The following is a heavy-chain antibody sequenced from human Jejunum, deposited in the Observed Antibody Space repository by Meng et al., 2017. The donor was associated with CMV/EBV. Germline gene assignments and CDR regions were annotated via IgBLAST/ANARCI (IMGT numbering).Heavy chain of an antibody. CDR1: GFTFSDHN. J-gene: IGHJ4*02. D-gene: IGHD3-10*01. CDR3: GRDSMKGGGFDC. Sequence: SGFTFSDHNMDWFRQAPGKGLEWVGRILTKGNNYITEYVASVRGRFTISREDSRDSLYLQMNSLKTEDTAVYYCGRDSMKGGGFDCWGQGVLVTVSS. CDR2: ILTKGNNYIT. V-gene: IGHV3-72*01.